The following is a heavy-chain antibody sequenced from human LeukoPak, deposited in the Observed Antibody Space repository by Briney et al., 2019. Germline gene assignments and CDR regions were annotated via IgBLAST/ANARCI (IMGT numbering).Heavy chain of an antibody. CDR1: GFTFSSYS. CDR3: ARSRRGWDFDH. J-gene: IGHJ4*02. D-gene: IGHD6-19*01. Sequence: PGGSLRLSCAASGFTFSSYSMNWVRQAPGKGLEWVSSISSSSSYIYYADSVKGRFTISRDSAKNSLYLQMNSLRAEDTAVYYCARSRRGWDFDHWGQGTLVTVSS. CDR2: ISSSSSYI. V-gene: IGHV3-21*01.